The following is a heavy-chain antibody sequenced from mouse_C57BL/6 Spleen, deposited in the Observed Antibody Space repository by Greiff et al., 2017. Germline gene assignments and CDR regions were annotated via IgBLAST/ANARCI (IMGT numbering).Heavy chain of an antibody. V-gene: IGHV3-6*01. CDR1: GYSITSGYY. D-gene: IGHD1-1*01. Sequence: EVKLQESGPGLVKPSQSLSLTCSVTGYSITSGYYWNWIRQFPGNKLEWMGYISYDGSNNYNPSPTNRISITSDTSKNQFFRKLNSATNYDTDTFYCSKAVANSFDYWGQGTTVTVSS. J-gene: IGHJ4*01. CDR2: ISYDGSN. CDR3: SKAVANSFDY.